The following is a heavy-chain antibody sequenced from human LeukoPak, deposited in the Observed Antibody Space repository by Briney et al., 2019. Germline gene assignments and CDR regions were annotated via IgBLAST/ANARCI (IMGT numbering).Heavy chain of an antibody. CDR3: ATIDYGDSRLGMDV. J-gene: IGHJ6*02. CDR1: GGSISSFY. V-gene: IGHV4-59*01. Sequence: SETLSLTCAVSGGSISSFYWSWIRQPPGKGLEWIGYIYYSGSTNYNPSLKSRVTISVDTSKNQFSLKLSSVTAADTAVYYCATIDYGDSRLGMDVWGQGTTVTVSS. CDR2: IYYSGST. D-gene: IGHD4-17*01.